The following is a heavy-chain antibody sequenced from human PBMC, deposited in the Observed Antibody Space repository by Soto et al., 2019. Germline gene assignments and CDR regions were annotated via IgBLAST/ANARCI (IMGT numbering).Heavy chain of an antibody. D-gene: IGHD5-12*01. CDR1: GVSLSDCA. J-gene: IGHJ4*02. CDR2: ISSSSSVI. V-gene: IGHV3-48*01. CDR3: ARDRQTYPVASPQDS. Sequence: PGGSLRLSCATSGVSLSDCAMNGVRKAPGKGLEWVSYISSSSSVIDYADSVKGRFTVSRDNARNSLYLQMDSLRAEDTAIYYCARDRQTYPVASPQDSWGQGTLVTVSS.